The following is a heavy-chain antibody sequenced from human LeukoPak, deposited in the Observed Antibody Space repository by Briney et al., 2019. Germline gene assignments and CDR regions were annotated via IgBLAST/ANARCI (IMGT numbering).Heavy chain of an antibody. CDR2: IYYSGST. CDR1: GGSISSSSYY. J-gene: IGHJ3*02. V-gene: IGHV4-39*07. CDR3: ARKGYYDSTLGDAFDI. Sequence: SETLSLTCTVSGGSISSSSYYWGWIRQPPGKGLEWIGSIYYSGSTYYNPSLKSRVTISVDTSKNQFSLKLSSVTAADTAVYYCARKGYYDSTLGDAFDIWGQGTLLTVAS. D-gene: IGHD3-22*01.